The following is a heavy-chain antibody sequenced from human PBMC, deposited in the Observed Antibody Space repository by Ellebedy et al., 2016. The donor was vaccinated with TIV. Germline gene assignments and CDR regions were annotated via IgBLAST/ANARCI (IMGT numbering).Heavy chain of an antibody. D-gene: IGHD6-13*01. CDR1: GGSISSYY. CDR2: IYYSGST. V-gene: IGHV4-59*06. CDR3: ARTVAAAGAEFDY. Sequence: MPSETLSLTCTVSGGSISSYYWSWIRQPPGKGLEWIGYIYYSGSTYYNPSLKSRVTISVDTSKNQFSLKLSSVTAADTAVYYCARTVAAAGAEFDYWGQGTLVTVSS. J-gene: IGHJ4*02.